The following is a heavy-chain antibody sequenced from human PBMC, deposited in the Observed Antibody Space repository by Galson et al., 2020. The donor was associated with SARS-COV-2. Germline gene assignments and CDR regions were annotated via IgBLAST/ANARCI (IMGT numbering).Heavy chain of an antibody. Sequence: ASVKVSCKASGYTFTNYGISWVRQAPGQGLEWVGWISAYNDNTNYAQKLQGRVTMTTDTSTSTAYMELRSLRSDDTAVYYCARWAFGGGIVISWVDPWGQGTLVTVSS. CDR3: ARWAFGGGIVISWVDP. V-gene: IGHV1-18*01. D-gene: IGHD3-16*02. J-gene: IGHJ5*02. CDR2: ISAYNDNT. CDR1: GYTFTNYG.